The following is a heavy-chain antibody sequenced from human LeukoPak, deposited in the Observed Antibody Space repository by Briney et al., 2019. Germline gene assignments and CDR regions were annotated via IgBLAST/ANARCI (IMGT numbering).Heavy chain of an antibody. CDR3: ARGSADSSGYYWDYYYYMDV. D-gene: IGHD3-22*01. Sequence: PGGSLRLSCAASGFTFSSYWMSWVRQAPGKGLEWVANIKQDGSEKYYVDSVKGRFTISRDNAKNSLYLQMDSLRAEDTAVYYCARGSADSSGYYWDYYYYMDVWGKGTTVTVPS. J-gene: IGHJ6*03. V-gene: IGHV3-7*01. CDR2: IKQDGSEK. CDR1: GFTFSSYW.